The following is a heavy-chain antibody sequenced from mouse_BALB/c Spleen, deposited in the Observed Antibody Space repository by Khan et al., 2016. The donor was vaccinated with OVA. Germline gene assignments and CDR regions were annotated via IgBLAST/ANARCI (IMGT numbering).Heavy chain of an antibody. CDR2: LFPGNVNT. CDR1: GSTFTNYY. CDR3: ARGDYYGTYAMDY. Sequence: QVQLQQSGPELVKPGASVRISCKTSGSTFTNYYIHWVKQRPGQGLEWIGWLFPGNVNTKYNENFKGKATLTADTSSSTAYILLSSLTSADSAVFFGARGDYYGTYAMDYCGQGTSVIVSS. D-gene: IGHD1-1*01. J-gene: IGHJ4*01. V-gene: IGHV1S56*01.